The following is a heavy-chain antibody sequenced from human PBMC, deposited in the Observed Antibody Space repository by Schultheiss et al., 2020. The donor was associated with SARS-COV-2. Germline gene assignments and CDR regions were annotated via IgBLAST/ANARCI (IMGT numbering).Heavy chain of an antibody. CDR1: GYTFTGYY. Sequence: ASVKVSCKASGYTFTGYYMHWVRQAPGQGLEWMGRINPNSGGTNYAQKFQGRVTMTRDTSISTAYMELSSLRSEDTAVYYCARLRRDYYYYYGMDVWGQGTTVTVSS. CDR3: ARLRRDYYYYYGMDV. J-gene: IGHJ6*02. V-gene: IGHV1-2*06. CDR2: INPNSGGT. D-gene: IGHD4-17*01.